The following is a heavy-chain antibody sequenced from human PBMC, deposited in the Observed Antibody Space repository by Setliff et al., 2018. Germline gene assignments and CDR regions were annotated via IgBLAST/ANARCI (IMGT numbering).Heavy chain of an antibody. CDR1: GFTFTNYW. V-gene: IGHV3-7*01. J-gene: IGHJ4*02. CDR2: IKQDESEK. CDR3: ARSENCFSTHCSPYDF. D-gene: IGHD2-2*01. Sequence: GGSLRLSCAASGFTFTNYWINWVRQAPGKGLEWVANIKQDESEKHYVGSVKGRFTISRDNARNSVYLQMNSLRAEDTATYYCARSENCFSTHCSPYDFWGQGAPVTVSS.